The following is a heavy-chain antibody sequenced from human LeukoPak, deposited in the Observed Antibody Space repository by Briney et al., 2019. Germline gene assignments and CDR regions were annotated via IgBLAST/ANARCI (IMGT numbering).Heavy chain of an antibody. Sequence: PGGSLRLSRVASEHRHGREWISWVRQAPGKGLERVACIKQDGGEKYYVGSVRGRFTASVDNGKNALYLQRSSLRAEDAARYYCATLDSTKSVFWGRGTAVTVSS. CDR3: ATLDSTKSVF. CDR1: EHRHGREW. J-gene: IGHJ4*02. CDR2: IKQDGGEK. D-gene: IGHD2-2*01. V-gene: IGHV3-7*01.